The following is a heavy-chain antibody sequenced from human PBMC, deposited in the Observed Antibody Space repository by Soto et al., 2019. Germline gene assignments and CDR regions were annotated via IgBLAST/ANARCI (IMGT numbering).Heavy chain of an antibody. CDR3: ARDLTGEAAAGSYYYYSGMDV. Sequence: ASVKVSCKASGDTFTSYGMSWVRQATRQGLEWMGWINPNSGGTNYAQKFQGWVTMTRDTSISTAYMELSRLRSDDTAVYYCARDLTGEAAAGSYYYYSGMDVWGQGTTVTVSS. V-gene: IGHV1-2*04. CDR2: INPNSGGT. CDR1: GDTFTSYG. D-gene: IGHD6-13*01. J-gene: IGHJ6*02.